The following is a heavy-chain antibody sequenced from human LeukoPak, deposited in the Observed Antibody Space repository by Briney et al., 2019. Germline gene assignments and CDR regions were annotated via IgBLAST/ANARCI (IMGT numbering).Heavy chain of an antibody. CDR1: GFTFTNAW. CDR2: IYHSGST. J-gene: IGHJ6*04. Sequence: GSLRLSCVASGFTFTNAWMSWVRQPPGKGLEWIGEIYHSGSTNYNPSLKSRITISVDKSKNQFSLKLSSVTAADTAVYYCARRAYYDILTGYPLTTWGVWGKGTTVTISS. CDR3: ARRAYYDILTGYPLTTWGV. V-gene: IGHV4-4*02. D-gene: IGHD3-9*01.